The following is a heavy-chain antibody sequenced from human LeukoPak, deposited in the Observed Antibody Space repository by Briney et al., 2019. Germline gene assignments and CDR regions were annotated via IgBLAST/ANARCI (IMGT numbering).Heavy chain of an antibody. CDR1: GFTFSTYW. Sequence: PGGSLRLSCAASGFTFSTYWMTWVRQAPGKGLEWVANIKPDGSEKYYVDSVKGRFTISRDNTKNSLYLQMNSLRAEDTAVYYCAREGWLQCFDYWGQEPWSPSPQ. D-gene: IGHD5-24*01. V-gene: IGHV3-7*05. CDR3: AREGWLQCFDY. J-gene: IGHJ4*01. CDR2: IKPDGSEK.